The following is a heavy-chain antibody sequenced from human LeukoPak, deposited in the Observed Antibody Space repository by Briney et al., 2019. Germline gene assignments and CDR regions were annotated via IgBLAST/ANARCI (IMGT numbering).Heavy chain of an antibody. Sequence: GAPLKISFKGSAYSFTNYWIAGGRPMPGKGPERMGIIYPGDSDTRYSPSFEGQVTISADKSISTAYLQWSSLKGSDTAMYYCARRRAAAEYFDYWGQGTLVSVSS. J-gene: IGHJ4*02. CDR2: IYPGDSDT. CDR3: ARRRAAAEYFDY. CDR1: AYSFTNYW. D-gene: IGHD6-13*01. V-gene: IGHV5-51*01.